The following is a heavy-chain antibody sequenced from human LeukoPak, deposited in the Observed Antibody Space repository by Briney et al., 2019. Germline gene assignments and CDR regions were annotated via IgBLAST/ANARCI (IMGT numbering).Heavy chain of an antibody. CDR3: TRFPTDYSSSSFDY. CDR2: IRSKANSYAT. V-gene: IGHV3-73*01. J-gene: IGHJ4*02. Sequence: PGGSLRLSCAASGFTFSSYAMSWVRQASGKGLEWVGHIRSKANSYATAYAASVKGRFTISRDDSKNTAYLQMNSLKTEDTAVYFCTRFPTDYSSSSFDYWGQGSLVSVSS. D-gene: IGHD6-13*01. CDR1: GFTFSSYA.